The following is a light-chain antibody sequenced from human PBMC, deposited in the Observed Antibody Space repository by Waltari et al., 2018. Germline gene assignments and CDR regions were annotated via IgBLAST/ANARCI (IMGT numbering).Light chain of an antibody. Sequence: DIVMTQSPDSLAVSLGERATINCKSSQSVLYSSNNKNYLSWYQQKPGQPPKLLIYWASTRESGVPDRFSGSGSGTDFTLTISSLQAEDVAVYYCQQSYSIPRTFGGGTKVEIK. V-gene: IGKV4-1*01. CDR2: WAS. CDR1: QSVLYSSNNKNY. J-gene: IGKJ4*01. CDR3: QQSYSIPRT.